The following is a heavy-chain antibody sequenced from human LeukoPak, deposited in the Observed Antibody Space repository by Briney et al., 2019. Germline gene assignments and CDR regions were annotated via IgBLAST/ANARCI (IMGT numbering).Heavy chain of an antibody. Sequence: GGSLRLSCAASGFTFDDYGMSWVRQARGKGLEWVSGINWNGGSTGYADSVKGRFTISRDNSKNTLFLQMGSLRAEDMAVYYCARGGSIAARPIDYWGQGTLVTVSS. CDR2: INWNGGST. D-gene: IGHD6-6*01. V-gene: IGHV3-20*04. CDR3: ARGGSIAARPIDY. J-gene: IGHJ4*02. CDR1: GFTFDDYG.